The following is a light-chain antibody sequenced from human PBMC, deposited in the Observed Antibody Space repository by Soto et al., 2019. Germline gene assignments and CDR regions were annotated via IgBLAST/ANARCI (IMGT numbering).Light chain of an antibody. J-gene: IGLJ2*01. CDR3: QSYDSSLSGSV. CDR2: LNN. CDR1: SSNIGAGYG. Sequence: QPVLTQPPSVSGAPGQRVTISCTGSSSNIGAGYGVHWYQQFPETAPKLLIYLNNNRPSGVPDRFSGSKSGTSASLAITGLQAEDEADYYCQSYDSSLSGSVFGGGTKVTVL. V-gene: IGLV1-40*01.